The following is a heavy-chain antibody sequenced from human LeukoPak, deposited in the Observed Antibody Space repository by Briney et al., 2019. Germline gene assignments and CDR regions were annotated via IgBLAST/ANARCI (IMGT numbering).Heavy chain of an antibody. CDR3: VRGTAGTIIDY. Sequence: GRSLRLSCAPSGFTFSRHGMHWVRQAPGKGLEWVAVIWYDGSNKYYADSVKGRFTISRDNSKNTLYLQMNSLRAEDTAVYYCVRGTAGTIIDYWGQGTLVTVSS. D-gene: IGHD3-9*01. CDR1: GFTFSRHG. J-gene: IGHJ4*02. CDR2: IWYDGSNK. V-gene: IGHV3-33*08.